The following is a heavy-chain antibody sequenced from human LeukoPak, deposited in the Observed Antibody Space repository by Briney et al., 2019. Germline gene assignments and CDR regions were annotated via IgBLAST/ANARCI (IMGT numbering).Heavy chain of an antibody. Sequence: TSSETLSLTCTVSGGSISSSSYYWGWIRQPPGKGLEWIGSIYYSGSTYYNPSLKSRVTISVDTSKNQFSLKLSSVTAADTAVYYCARRRYYDSSGCFDYWGQGTLVTVSS. CDR1: GGSISSSSYY. V-gene: IGHV4-39*01. J-gene: IGHJ4*02. D-gene: IGHD3-22*01. CDR2: IYYSGST. CDR3: ARRRYYDSSGCFDY.